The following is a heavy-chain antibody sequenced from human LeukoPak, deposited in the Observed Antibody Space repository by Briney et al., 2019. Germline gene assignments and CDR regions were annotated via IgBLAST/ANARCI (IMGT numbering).Heavy chain of an antibody. V-gene: IGHV3-21*01. CDR1: GFSFSDYS. CDR2: ISSSSTYI. Sequence: RTGGSLRLSCAASGFSFSDYSMTWVRRAPGKGLEWVSSISSSSTYIHYADSVKGRFTISRDNSKNTLYLQMSSLRAEDTAVYYCARAVAATPGGYYYYGMDVWGQGTTVTVSS. J-gene: IGHJ6*02. D-gene: IGHD2-15*01. CDR3: ARAVAATPGGYYYYGMDV.